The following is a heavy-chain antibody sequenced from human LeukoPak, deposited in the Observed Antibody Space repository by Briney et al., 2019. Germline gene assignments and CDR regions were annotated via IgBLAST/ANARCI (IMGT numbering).Heavy chain of an antibody. Sequence: SETLSLTCTVSGGSISGYYWSWIRQPPGKGLEWIGYIYYSGSTNYNPSLKSRVTISVDTSKNQFSLKLSSVTAADTAVYYCARGKYYYGSGTYYTRSYDWYFDLWGRGTLVTVSS. V-gene: IGHV4-59*01. CDR3: ARGKYYYGSGTYYTRSYDWYFDL. D-gene: IGHD3-10*01. CDR1: GGSISGYY. J-gene: IGHJ2*01. CDR2: IYYSGST.